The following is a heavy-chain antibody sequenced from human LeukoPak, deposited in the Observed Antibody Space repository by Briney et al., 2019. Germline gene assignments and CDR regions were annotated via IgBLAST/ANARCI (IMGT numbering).Heavy chain of an antibody. Sequence: KPSETLSLTCTVSGGSIRSAGYYWSWIRKHPGKGLDWIGYIYYSGSTYYNPSLKSRVTISEDTSKNQFSLKLSPVTAADTAVYYCARDAEYYYGSGSYSSGIDVWGQGTTVTVSS. CDR3: ARDAEYYYGSGSYSSGIDV. D-gene: IGHD3-10*01. V-gene: IGHV4-31*03. J-gene: IGHJ6*02. CDR1: GGSIRSAGYY. CDR2: IYYSGST.